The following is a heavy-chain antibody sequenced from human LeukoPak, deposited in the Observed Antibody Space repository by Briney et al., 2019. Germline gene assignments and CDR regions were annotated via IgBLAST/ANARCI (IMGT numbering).Heavy chain of an antibody. CDR1: GGSFSGYY. J-gene: IGHJ4*02. V-gene: IGHV4-34*01. CDR3: AGYYYDSSGYYTFEY. D-gene: IGHD3-22*01. Sequence: SETPSLTCAVYGGSFSGYYWSWIRQPPGKGLEWIGEINHSGSTNYNPSLKSRVTISVDTSKNQFSLKLSSLTAADTAVYYCAGYYYDSSGYYTFEYWGQGTLVTVSS. CDR2: INHSGST.